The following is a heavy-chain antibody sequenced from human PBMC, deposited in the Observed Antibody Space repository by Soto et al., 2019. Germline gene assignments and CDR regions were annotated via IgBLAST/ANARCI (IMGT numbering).Heavy chain of an antibody. Sequence: ASVKVSCKASGYTFSNFGINWVRQAPGQGLEWMGWITPYSGGTNYAQKFQGWVTMTRDTSISTAYMELSRLRSDDTAVYYCAREIGYGSTRWVPVVKGGFDVWGQGTTVTV. J-gene: IGHJ6*02. D-gene: IGHD2-2*01. CDR1: GYTFSNFG. CDR3: AREIGYGSTRWVPVVKGGFDV. CDR2: ITPYSGGT. V-gene: IGHV1-2*04.